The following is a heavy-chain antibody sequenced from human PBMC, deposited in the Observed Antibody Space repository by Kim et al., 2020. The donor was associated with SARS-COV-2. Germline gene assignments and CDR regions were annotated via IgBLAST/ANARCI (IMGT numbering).Heavy chain of an antibody. Sequence: GGSLRLSCAASGFTFTNFWMHWVRQAPGKGLAWVSRISPDGSETAYSDSVNGRFTISRDIAKNTLYLQMNSLTAEDTAVYYCARDGHLTIHSPGAFDIWGQGTMVTVSS. CDR1: GFTFTNFW. J-gene: IGHJ3*02. CDR2: ISPDGSET. CDR3: ARDGHLTIHSPGAFDI. V-gene: IGHV3-74*01. D-gene: IGHD2-21*01.